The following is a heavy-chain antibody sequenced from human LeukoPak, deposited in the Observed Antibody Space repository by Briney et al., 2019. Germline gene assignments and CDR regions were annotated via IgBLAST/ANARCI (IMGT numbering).Heavy chain of an antibody. CDR2: ISGSGGST. Sequence: GGSLRLSCAASGFTLSSYAMSWVRQAPGKGLEWVSAISGSGGSTYYAGSVKGRFTISRDNSKNTLYLQMNSLRAEDTAVYYRAKVNGGFYYYYYMDVWGKGTTVTVSS. D-gene: IGHD2-8*01. CDR1: GFTLSSYA. V-gene: IGHV3-23*01. CDR3: AKVNGGFYYYYYMDV. J-gene: IGHJ6*03.